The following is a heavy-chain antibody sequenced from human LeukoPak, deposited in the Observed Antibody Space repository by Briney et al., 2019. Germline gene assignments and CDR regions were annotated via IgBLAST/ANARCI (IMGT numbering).Heavy chain of an antibody. CDR2: FSGSGGST. CDR3: ARSGLSRFGF. V-gene: IGHV3-23*01. J-gene: IGHJ4*02. D-gene: IGHD2/OR15-2a*01. CDR1: GFIFSNYA. Sequence: PGGSLRLSCAASGFIFSNYAMSWVRQAPGKGLQWDSAFSGSGGSTYYADSVKGRFTISRDNSRNTLYLQMNSLRAEDTAVYYCARSGLSRFGFWGQGTLVTVSS.